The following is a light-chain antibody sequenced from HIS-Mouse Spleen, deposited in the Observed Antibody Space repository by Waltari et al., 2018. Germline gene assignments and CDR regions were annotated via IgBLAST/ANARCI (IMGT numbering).Light chain of an antibody. CDR3: CSYAGSSTWV. CDR2: EGS. CDR1: SSDVGSYNL. J-gene: IGLJ3*02. V-gene: IGLV2-23*01. Sequence: QSALTQPASVSGSPGQSITISCTGTSSDVGSYNLVTWYQQHPGKDPKLMIYEGSKRPSGVSNRFSGSKSGNTGSLTISGLQAEDEADYYCCSYAGSSTWVFGGGTKLTVL.